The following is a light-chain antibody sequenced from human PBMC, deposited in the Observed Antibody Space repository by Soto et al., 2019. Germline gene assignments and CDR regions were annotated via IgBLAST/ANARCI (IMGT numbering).Light chain of an antibody. J-gene: IGKJ1*01. V-gene: IGKV3-15*01. CDR1: QSVSSN. CDR2: GAS. Sequence: EIVMTQSPATLSVSPGERATLSCRASQSVSSNLAWYQQKPGQAPRLLIYGASTRATGIPARFSGSGSGTEFTLTISSLQSEDFAVDYCQQYYNWPWTFGQGTKVEIK. CDR3: QQYYNWPWT.